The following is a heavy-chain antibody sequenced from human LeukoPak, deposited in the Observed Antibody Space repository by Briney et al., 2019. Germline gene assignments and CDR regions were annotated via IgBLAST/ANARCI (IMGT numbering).Heavy chain of an antibody. CDR2: IYYSGST. CDR3: ARVIAVAGTVVAFDI. CDR1: GGSISSYY. V-gene: IGHV4-59*08. Sequence: SETLSLTCTVSGGSISSYYWSWIRQPPGKGLEWIGYIYYSGSTNYNPSLKSRVTISVDTSKNQFSLKLSSVTAADTAVYYCARVIAVAGTVVAFDIWGQGTMVTVSS. D-gene: IGHD6-19*01. J-gene: IGHJ3*02.